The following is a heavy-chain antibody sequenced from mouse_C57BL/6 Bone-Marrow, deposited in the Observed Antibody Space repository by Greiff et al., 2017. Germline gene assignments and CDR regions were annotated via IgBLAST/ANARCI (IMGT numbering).Heavy chain of an antibody. CDR1: GYTFTSYD. Sequence: QVQLQQSGAELVKPGASVKLSCKASGYTFTSYDITWVKQRPGQGLEWIGWIYPGGGSTKYNEKFKGKATLTVDTSSSTAYMQLHSLTSEDSSVYFCARGGYCRGYSFDYWGQGTTLTVSS. J-gene: IGHJ2*01. D-gene: IGHD2-3*01. CDR3: ARGGYCRGYSFDY. CDR2: IYPGGGST. V-gene: IGHV1-85*01.